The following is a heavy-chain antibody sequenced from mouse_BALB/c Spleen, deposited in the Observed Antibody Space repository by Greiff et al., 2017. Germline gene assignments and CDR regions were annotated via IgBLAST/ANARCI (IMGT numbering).Heavy chain of an antibody. J-gene: IGHJ1*01. CDR3: ARDCYFDV. CDR2: IDPAYGNT. Sequence: EVQRVESGAELVKPGVSVKLSCTASGFNIKDTYMHWVKQRPEQGLEWIGRIDPAYGNTKYDPKFQGKATITADTSSNTAYLQLSSLTSEDTAVYYWARDCYFDVWGAGTTVTVSS. CDR1: GFNIKDTY. V-gene: IGHV14-3*02.